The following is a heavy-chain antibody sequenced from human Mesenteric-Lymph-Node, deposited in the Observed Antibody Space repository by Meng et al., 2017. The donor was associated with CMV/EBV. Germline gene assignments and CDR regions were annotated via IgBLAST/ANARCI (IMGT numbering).Heavy chain of an antibody. V-gene: IGHV3-21*03. D-gene: IGHD3-10*01. CDR1: GFTFSTYN. CDR2: ISSGSSYI. CDR3: TTGGL. J-gene: IGHJ4*02. Sequence: GGSLRLSCAASGFTFSTYNMNWVRQAPGKGLEWVSSISSGSSYIYYADSVKGRFTISRDNAKNSLYLQMNSLKTEDTAVYYCTTGGLWGQGTLVTVSS.